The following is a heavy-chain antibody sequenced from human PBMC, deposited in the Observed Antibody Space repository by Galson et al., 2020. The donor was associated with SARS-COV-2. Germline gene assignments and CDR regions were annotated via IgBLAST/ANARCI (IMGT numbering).Heavy chain of an antibody. CDR1: GFSLSTNGMR. J-gene: IGHJ3*02. Sequence: SGPTLVKPTQTLTLTCTCSGFSLSTNGMRVSWIRQSPGKALEWLARIDWDDDKFYTTSLKTRLAISKDTSKNQVVLTMTNMDPVDTGTYYCARARPTSNGYYHDTFDIWGQGTMVTVSS. CDR3: ARARPTSNGYYHDTFDI. V-gene: IGHV2-70*04. D-gene: IGHD4-17*01. CDR2: IDWDDDK.